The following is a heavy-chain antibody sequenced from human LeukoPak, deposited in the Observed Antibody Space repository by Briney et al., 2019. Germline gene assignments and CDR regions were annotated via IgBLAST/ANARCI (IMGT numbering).Heavy chain of an antibody. Sequence: GGSLRLSCAASGFTFSSYWMSWVRQAPGKGLEWVANIKQDGSEKYYVDSVKGRFTISRDNSKNSLYLQMNSLRAEDTALYYCAKGLTYSSSWYSDYYYYMDVWGKGTTVTVSS. J-gene: IGHJ6*03. D-gene: IGHD6-13*01. V-gene: IGHV3-7*03. CDR1: GFTFSSYW. CDR3: AKGLTYSSSWYSDYYYYMDV. CDR2: IKQDGSEK.